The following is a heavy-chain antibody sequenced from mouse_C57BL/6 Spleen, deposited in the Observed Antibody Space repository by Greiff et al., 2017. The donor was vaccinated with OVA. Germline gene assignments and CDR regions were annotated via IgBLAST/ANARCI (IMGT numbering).Heavy chain of an antibody. D-gene: IGHD2-4*01. CDR2: IDPSDSYI. CDR3: ARRHYDYDLYYFDY. CDR1: GYTFTSYW. Sequence: QVQLQQPGAELVKPGASVKLSCKASGYTFTSYWMQWVKQRPGQGLEWIGEIDPSDSYINYNQKFKGKATLTVDTSSSTAYMQLSSLTSEDSAVYYCARRHYDYDLYYFDYWGQGTTLTVSS. V-gene: IGHV1-50*01. J-gene: IGHJ2*01.